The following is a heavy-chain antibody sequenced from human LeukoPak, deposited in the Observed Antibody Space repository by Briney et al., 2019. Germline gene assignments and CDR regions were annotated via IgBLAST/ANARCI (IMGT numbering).Heavy chain of an antibody. J-gene: IGHJ3*02. CDR2: IYHSGST. CDR3: AREMVMKGAFDI. V-gene: IGHV4-30-2*01. CDR1: GGSISSGGYS. Sequence: SETLSLTCAVSGGSISSGGYSWGWIRQPPGKGLEWIGYIYHSGSTYYNPSLKSRVTISVDRSKNQFSLKLSSVTAADTAVYYCAREMVMKGAFDIWGQGTMVTVSS. D-gene: IGHD2-21*01.